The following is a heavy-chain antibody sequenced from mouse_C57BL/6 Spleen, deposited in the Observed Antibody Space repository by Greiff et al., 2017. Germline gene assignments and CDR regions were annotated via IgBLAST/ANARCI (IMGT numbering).Heavy chain of an antibody. Sequence: QVTLKVSGPGILQPSQTLSLTCSFSGFSLSTSNMGIGWIRQPPGKGLEWLAHIWWNDDKYYNPSLKSRLTISKDTSNNQVFLKITSVDTADTATYYCAQMGNYYGSSRYCYFDVWGTGTTVTVSS. CDR1: GFSLSTSNMG. J-gene: IGHJ1*03. CDR2: IWWNDDK. V-gene: IGHV8-5*01. CDR3: AQMGNYYGSSRYCYFDV. D-gene: IGHD1-1*01.